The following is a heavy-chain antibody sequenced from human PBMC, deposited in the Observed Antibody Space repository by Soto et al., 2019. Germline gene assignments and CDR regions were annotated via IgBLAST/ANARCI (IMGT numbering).Heavy chain of an antibody. J-gene: IGHJ6*02. V-gene: IGHV1-2*02. CDR3: AVVVPAAIPGGDYYYYGMDV. CDR1: GYTFTGYY. D-gene: IGHD2-2*01. CDR2: INPNSGGT. Sequence: ASVKVSCKXSGYTFTGYYMHWVRQAPGQGLEWMGWINPNSGGTNYAQKFQGRVTMTRDTSISTAYMELSRLRSDDTAVYYCAVVVPAAIPGGDYYYYGMDVWGQGTTVTVSS.